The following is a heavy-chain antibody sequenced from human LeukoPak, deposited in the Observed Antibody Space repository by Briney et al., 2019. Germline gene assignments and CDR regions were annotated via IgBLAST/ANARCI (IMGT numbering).Heavy chain of an antibody. V-gene: IGHV1-69*06. Sequence: SVKVSCKASGGTFSSYAISWVRQAPGQGLEWMGGIIPIFGTANYAQKFQGRVTITADKSTSTAYMELSSLRSEDTAVYYCARDSYGPYNGFDPWGQGTLVTVSS. D-gene: IGHD5-18*01. CDR2: IIPIFGTA. CDR3: ARDSYGPYNGFDP. J-gene: IGHJ5*02. CDR1: GGTFSSYA.